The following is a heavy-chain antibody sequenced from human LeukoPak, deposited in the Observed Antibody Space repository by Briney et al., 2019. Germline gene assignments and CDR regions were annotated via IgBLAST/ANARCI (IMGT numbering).Heavy chain of an antibody. Sequence: GGSLRLSCAASGFTFSSYAMSWVRQAPGKGLEWVSAISGSGGSTYYADSVKGRFTISRDNSKNTLYLQMNSLRAEDTAVYYCARRRGPYSSSLPDYWGQGTLVTVSS. CDR2: ISGSGGST. CDR1: GFTFSSYA. D-gene: IGHD6-6*01. J-gene: IGHJ4*02. CDR3: ARRRGPYSSSLPDY. V-gene: IGHV3-23*01.